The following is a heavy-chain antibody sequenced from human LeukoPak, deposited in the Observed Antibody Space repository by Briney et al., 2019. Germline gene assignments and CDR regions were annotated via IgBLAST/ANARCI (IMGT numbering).Heavy chain of an antibody. V-gene: IGHV4-39*01. J-gene: IGHJ5*02. Sequence: SETLSLTCTVSGGSISSSSYYWGWIRQPPGTGLEWIGSIYYSGSTYYNPSLKSRVTISVDTSKNQFSLKLSSVTAADTAVYYCARVVPAAFWFDPWGQGTLVTVSS. D-gene: IGHD2-2*01. CDR1: GGSISSSSYY. CDR3: ARVVPAAFWFDP. CDR2: IYYSGST.